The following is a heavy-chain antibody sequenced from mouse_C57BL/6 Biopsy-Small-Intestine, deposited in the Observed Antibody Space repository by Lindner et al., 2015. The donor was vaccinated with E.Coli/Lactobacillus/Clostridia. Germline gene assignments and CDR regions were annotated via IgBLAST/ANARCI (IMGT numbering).Heavy chain of an antibody. CDR2: VNPSTGGT. Sequence: VQLQESGPELVKPGASVKMSCKASGYSFTGYYMNWVKQSPEKSLEWIGEVNPSTGGTTYNQKFKAKATLTVDKSSSTAYMQLNSLTSEDSAVYYCARSYYDYLDYWGQGTTLTVSS. J-gene: IGHJ2*01. CDR1: GYSFTGYY. D-gene: IGHD2-4*01. CDR3: ARSYYDYLDY. V-gene: IGHV1-42*01.